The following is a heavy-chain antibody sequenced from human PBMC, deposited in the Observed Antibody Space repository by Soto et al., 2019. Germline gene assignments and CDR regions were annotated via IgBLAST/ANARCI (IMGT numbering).Heavy chain of an antibody. Sequence: QPGGSLRLSCAASGFTFSSYAMHWVRQAPGKGLGWWAVISYDGSNKYYADSVKGRFTISRDISKNTLYLQMNSLRAEDTAVYYCARGDCSSTSCYLPIGDYYYYYGMDVWGQGTTVTVSS. J-gene: IGHJ6*02. V-gene: IGHV3-30-3*01. CDR2: ISYDGSNK. CDR1: GFTFSSYA. D-gene: IGHD2-2*01. CDR3: ARGDCSSTSCYLPIGDYYYYYGMDV.